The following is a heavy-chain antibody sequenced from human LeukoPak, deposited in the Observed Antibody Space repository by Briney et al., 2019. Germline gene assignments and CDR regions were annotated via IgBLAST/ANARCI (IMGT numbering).Heavy chain of an antibody. V-gene: IGHV3-33*01. J-gene: IGHJ4*02. D-gene: IGHD3-10*01. Sequence: GGSLRLSCAASGFTFGNFGMHWVRQAPGKGLEWLSTIWYDGSRKHYVDSVQGRFTISRGNSKNTLYLQMNSLRVEDTAVYYCARGTFGIDYWGQGTLVTVSS. CDR1: GFTFGNFG. CDR2: IWYDGSRK. CDR3: ARGTFGIDY.